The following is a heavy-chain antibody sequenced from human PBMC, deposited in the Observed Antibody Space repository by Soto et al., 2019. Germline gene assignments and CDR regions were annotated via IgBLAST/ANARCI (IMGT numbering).Heavy chain of an antibody. D-gene: IGHD5-12*01. CDR2: FNPSGGST. CDR3: ATLYSGYEPFDY. J-gene: IGHJ4*02. Sequence: ASVKVSCKASGGTFTSYYLHWVRQAPGQGLEWMGIFNPSGGSTTYAQKFQGRVTMTRDTSTSTVYMELSSLRSEDTAVYYCATLYSGYEPFDYWGQGTLVTVSS. V-gene: IGHV1-46*01. CDR1: GGTFTSYY.